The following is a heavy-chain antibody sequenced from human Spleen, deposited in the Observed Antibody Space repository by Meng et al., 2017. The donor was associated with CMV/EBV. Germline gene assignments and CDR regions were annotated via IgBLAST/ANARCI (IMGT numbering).Heavy chain of an antibody. CDR1: GGSISSSSYY. Sequence: SETLSLTCTVSGGSISSSSYYWSWIRQPPGKGLEWIGEINHSGSTNYNPSLKSRVTISVDTSKNQFSLKLSSVTAADTAVYYCASSWSYDFWSGFSESHGMDVWGQGTTVTVSS. V-gene: IGHV4-39*07. J-gene: IGHJ6*02. CDR2: INHSGST. D-gene: IGHD3-3*01. CDR3: ASSWSYDFWSGFSESHGMDV.